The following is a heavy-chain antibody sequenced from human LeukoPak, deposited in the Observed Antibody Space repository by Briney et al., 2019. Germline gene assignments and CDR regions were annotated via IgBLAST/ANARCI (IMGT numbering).Heavy chain of an antibody. Sequence: GASVKVSCKASGYTFTSYHISWVRQATGQGLEWMGWMNPNSGNTGYAQKFQGRVTMTRNTSISTAYLELSSLRSEDTAVYYCAIKGKRGSGWFPFDYWGQGTLVTVSS. CDR1: GYTFTSYH. CDR3: AIKGKRGSGWFPFDY. J-gene: IGHJ4*02. V-gene: IGHV1-8*01. D-gene: IGHD6-19*01. CDR2: MNPNSGNT.